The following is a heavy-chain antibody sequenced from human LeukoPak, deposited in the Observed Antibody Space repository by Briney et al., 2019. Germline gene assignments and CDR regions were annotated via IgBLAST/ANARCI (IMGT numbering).Heavy chain of an antibody. D-gene: IGHD2-2*01. J-gene: IGHJ6*02. CDR2: ISYSGST. CDR3: ARDKRTYCSSTSCPDYYYGMDV. CDR1: GGSISSYY. Sequence: SETLSLTCTVSGGSISSYYWSWIRRPPGKGLEWIGHISYSGSTNYNPSLKSRVTISVDTSKNQFSLKLSSVTAADTAVYYCARDKRTYCSSTSCPDYYYGMDVWGQGTTVTVSS. V-gene: IGHV4-59*12.